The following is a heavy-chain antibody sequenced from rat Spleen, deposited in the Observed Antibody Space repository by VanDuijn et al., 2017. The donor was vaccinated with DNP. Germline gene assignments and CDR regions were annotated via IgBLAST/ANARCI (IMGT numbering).Heavy chain of an antibody. D-gene: IGHD1-2*01. J-gene: IGHJ2*01. CDR2: INSAGST. V-gene: IGHV3-3*01. CDR3: AREELGFDY. CDR1: GYSITSSYR. Sequence: EVQLQESGPGLVKPSQSLSLTCSVTGYSITSSYRWNWIRKFPGNKLEWMGYINSAGSTNYNPSLKSRISITRDTSKNQFFLQVNSVTTEDTATYYCAREELGFDYWGQGVMVTVSS.